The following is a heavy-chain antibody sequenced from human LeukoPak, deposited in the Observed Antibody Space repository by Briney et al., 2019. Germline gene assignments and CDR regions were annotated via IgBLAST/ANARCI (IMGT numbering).Heavy chain of an antibody. D-gene: IGHD2-15*01. CDR2: IHFSGGT. V-gene: IGHV4-39*01. CDR3: ARKGSRSGFDY. CDR1: GDSFSSGTFY. Sequence: KPSETLSLTCTFSGDSFSSGTFYWAWIRQPPGKGLEWIGSIHFSGGTYYNPSLKSRVTISVDTSKNQFSLKVTSVTAADTAVYSCARKGSRSGFDYWGQGTLVTVSS. J-gene: IGHJ4*02.